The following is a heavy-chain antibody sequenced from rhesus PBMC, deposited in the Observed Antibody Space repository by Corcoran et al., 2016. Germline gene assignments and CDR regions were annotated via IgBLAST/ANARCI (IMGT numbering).Heavy chain of an antibody. CDR3: ARDRGSGWAFDY. D-gene: IGHD6-31*01. CDR1: GGSISSNY. Sequence: QVQLQESGLGLVKPSETLSLTCAVSGGSISSNYWSWIRKPPGKGLEGIGRIAGSGGSSDYNPTLKSRVTISTDTSKNQFSLKLSSVTAADTAVYYCARDRGSGWAFDYWGQGVLVTVSS. J-gene: IGHJ4*01. V-gene: IGHV4-173*01. CDR2: IAGSGGSS.